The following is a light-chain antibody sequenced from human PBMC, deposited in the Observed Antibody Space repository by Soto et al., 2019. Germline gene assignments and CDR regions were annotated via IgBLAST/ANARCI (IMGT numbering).Light chain of an antibody. J-gene: IGLJ1*01. CDR3: AVWDDSLNGFV. Sequence: SVLTRPPSASETPGQRVTTSCYRSSSHLGVNTVNWYQQVPGTAPKLLIYLDYQRPSGVPARFSDSKSGTSASLAISGLQSEDEADFYCAVWDDSLNGFVVGTGTKVNVL. V-gene: IGLV1-44*01. CDR1: SSHLGVNT. CDR2: LDY.